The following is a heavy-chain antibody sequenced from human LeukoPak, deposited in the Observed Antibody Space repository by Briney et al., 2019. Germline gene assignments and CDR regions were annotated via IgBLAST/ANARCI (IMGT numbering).Heavy chain of an antibody. CDR1: GFTFSSYA. CDR2: ISGSGGST. Sequence: GGSLRLSCAASGFTFSSYAMSWVRQAPGKGLEWVSAISGSGGSTYYADSVKGRFTISRDNSKNTLYLQMNGLRAEDTAVYYCAKFIRLRWYSYFDYWGQGTLVTVSS. V-gene: IGHV3-23*01. J-gene: IGHJ4*02. D-gene: IGHD4-23*01. CDR3: AKFIRLRWYSYFDY.